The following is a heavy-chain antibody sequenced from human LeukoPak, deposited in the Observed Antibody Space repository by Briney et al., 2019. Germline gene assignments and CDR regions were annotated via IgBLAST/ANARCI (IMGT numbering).Heavy chain of an antibody. V-gene: IGHV3-23*01. CDR3: VKGTDYDFWTGYSYYYGMDV. Sequence: GGSLRLSCAASGVTFSNYAMSWVRQAPGKGLEWVSGISGSGGNTCYADSVKGRFTISRDTSKNTLFLQMNSLRAEDTAVYFCVKGTDYDFWTGYSYYYGMDVWGQGTTVTVSS. CDR1: GVTFSNYA. J-gene: IGHJ6*02. D-gene: IGHD3-3*01. CDR2: ISGSGGNT.